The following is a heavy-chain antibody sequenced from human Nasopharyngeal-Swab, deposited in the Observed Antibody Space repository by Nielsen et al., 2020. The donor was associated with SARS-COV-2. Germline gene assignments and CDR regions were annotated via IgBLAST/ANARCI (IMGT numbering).Heavy chain of an antibody. Sequence: GGSLRLSCAASGFTFDDYAMHWVRQAPGKGLEWVSGISWNSGSIGYADSVKGRFTISRDNAKNSLYLQMNSLGAEDTAVYYCARASGYDFGYYYGMDVWGQGTTVTVSS. CDR1: GFTFDDYA. V-gene: IGHV3-9*01. J-gene: IGHJ6*02. D-gene: IGHD5-12*01. CDR2: ISWNSGSI. CDR3: ARASGYDFGYYYGMDV.